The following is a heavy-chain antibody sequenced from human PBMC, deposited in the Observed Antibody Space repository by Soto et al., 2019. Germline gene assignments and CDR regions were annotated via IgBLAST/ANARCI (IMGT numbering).Heavy chain of an antibody. D-gene: IGHD4-17*01. V-gene: IGHV1-69*02. CDR1: GGTFSSYT. CDR2: IIPILGIA. J-gene: IGHJ5*02. CDR3: ASASSTVGWFDP. Sequence: QFQLVQSGAEVKKPGSSVKVSCKASGGTFSSYTISWVRQSPGQELEWMGRIIPILGIANYAQKFQGRVTITADKSTSTAYMELSSLRSEDTAVYYCASASSTVGWFDPWGQGTLVTVSS.